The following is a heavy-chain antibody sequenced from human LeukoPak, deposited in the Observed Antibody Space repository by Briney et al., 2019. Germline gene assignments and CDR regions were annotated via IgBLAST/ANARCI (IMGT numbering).Heavy chain of an antibody. CDR3: ARGRRVKNRNNWFDP. Sequence: GGSLRLSCAASGFTFSSYAMHWVRQAPGKGLEWVSGISWNSGSIGYADSVKGRFTISRDNAKNSLYLQMNSLRAEDTALYYCARGRRVKNRNNWFDPWGQGTLVTVSS. D-gene: IGHD3-16*02. V-gene: IGHV3-9*01. CDR1: GFTFSSYA. CDR2: ISWNSGSI. J-gene: IGHJ5*02.